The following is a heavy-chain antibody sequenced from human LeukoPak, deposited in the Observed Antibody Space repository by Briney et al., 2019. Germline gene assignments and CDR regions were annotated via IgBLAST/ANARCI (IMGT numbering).Heavy chain of an antibody. CDR2: IKQDGSEK. J-gene: IGHJ2*01. D-gene: IGHD2-15*01. Sequence: GGSLRLSCAASGFTFSNYWMGWLRQAPAKGLDWVANIKQDGSEKYYLDSGKGRFTISRDNAKNSLYLQMNSLRAEDTAVYYCAKLVVVTATQWYFDLWGRGTLVTVSS. CDR3: AKLVVVTATQWYFDL. V-gene: IGHV3-7*03. CDR1: GFTFSNYW.